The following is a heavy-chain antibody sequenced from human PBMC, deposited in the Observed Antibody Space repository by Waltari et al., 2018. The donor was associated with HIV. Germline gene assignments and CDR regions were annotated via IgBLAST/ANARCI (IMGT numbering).Heavy chain of an antibody. J-gene: IGHJ4*02. CDR3: ARVAPDGVGATGPFEN. D-gene: IGHD1-26*01. CDR2: IYSGGST. Sequence: EGQLVGSGGGLIQPGGSLGLSCAASEFPLRCNYINWVRQAPGKGLEWVSIIYSGGSTYYADSVKGRFTISRDNSKNTLYLQMKRLRAEDTAVYYCARVAPDGVGATGPFENWGQGTLVTVSS. V-gene: IGHV3-53*01. CDR1: EFPLRCNY.